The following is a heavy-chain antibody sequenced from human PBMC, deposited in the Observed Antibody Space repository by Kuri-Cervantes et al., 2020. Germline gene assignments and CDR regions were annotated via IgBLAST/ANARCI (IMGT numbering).Heavy chain of an antibody. Sequence: SVKVSCKASGGTFTSYDISWVRQAPGQGLEWMGGIIPIFGTTNYAQKFQGRVTITADESTSTAYMELSSLRSEDTAVYYCARDCLLCYNAFDIWGQGTMVTVSS. CDR1: GGTFTSYD. CDR3: ARDCLLCYNAFDI. CDR2: IIPIFGTT. D-gene: IGHD2-2*02. J-gene: IGHJ3*02. V-gene: IGHV1-69*13.